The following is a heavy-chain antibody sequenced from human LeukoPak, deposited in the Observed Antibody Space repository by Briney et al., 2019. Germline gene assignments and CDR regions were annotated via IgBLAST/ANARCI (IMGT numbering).Heavy chain of an antibody. CDR1: GFTFSSYA. V-gene: IGHV3-23*01. J-gene: IGHJ4*02. CDR3: AKDGTKSSSAMGYFDY. D-gene: IGHD6-13*01. Sequence: GGSLRLSCAASGFTFSSYAMSWVRQAPGKGLEWVSAISGSGGSTYYADSVQGRFTISRDNSKNTLYLQMNSLRAEDTAVYYCAKDGTKSSSAMGYFDYWGQGTLVTVSS. CDR2: ISGSGGST.